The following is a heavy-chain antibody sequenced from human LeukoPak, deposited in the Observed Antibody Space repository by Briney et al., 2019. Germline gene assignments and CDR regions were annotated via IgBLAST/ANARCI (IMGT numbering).Heavy chain of an antibody. V-gene: IGHV1-69*04. CDR1: GGTFSSYA. CDR2: IIPILGIA. J-gene: IGHJ4*02. CDR3: ARDLGIAAAGTDY. Sequence: GASVKVSCKASGGTFSSYAISWVRQAPGQGLEWMGRIIPILGIANYAQKFQGRVTITADKSTSTAYMELSSLRSEDTAVYYCARDLGIAAAGTDYWGQGTLVTVS. D-gene: IGHD6-13*01.